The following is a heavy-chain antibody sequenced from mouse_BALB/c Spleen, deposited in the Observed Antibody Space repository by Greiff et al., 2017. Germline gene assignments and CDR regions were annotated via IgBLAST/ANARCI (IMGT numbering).Heavy chain of an antibody. D-gene: IGHD1-2*01. V-gene: IGHV3-8*02. J-gene: IGHJ3*01. Sequence: EVKLMESGPSLVKPSQTLSLTCSVTGDSITSCYWHWIRKFPGNKLEYMGYISYSGSTYYNTSLKSRISITRDTSKNQYYLQLNSVTTEDTATYYCARSCTAPAGFAYWGQGTLVTVSA. CDR1: GDSITSCY. CDR2: ISYSGST. CDR3: ARSCTAPAGFAY.